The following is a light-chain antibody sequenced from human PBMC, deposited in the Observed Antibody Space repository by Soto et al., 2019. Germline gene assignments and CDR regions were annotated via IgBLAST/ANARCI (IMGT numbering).Light chain of an antibody. Sequence: QSALTQPASVSGSPGQSITISCTGTSSDVGGYNYVSWYQQYPGKAPKLMIYEVTNRPSGVSNRLSGSKTGNTASLTISGLQAEDEADYYCSSYTPSSTLFGGGTKVTVL. CDR1: SSDVGGYNY. CDR2: EVT. V-gene: IGLV2-14*01. CDR3: SSYTPSSTL. J-gene: IGLJ2*01.